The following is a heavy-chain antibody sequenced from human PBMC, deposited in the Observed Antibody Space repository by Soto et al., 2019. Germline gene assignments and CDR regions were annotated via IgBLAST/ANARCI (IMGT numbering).Heavy chain of an antibody. CDR3: ARSFYP. CDR2: IYYNGTT. J-gene: IGHJ5*02. D-gene: IGHD3-3*01. CDR1: GGSISNYQ. Sequence: NPSETLSLTCTVSGGSISNYQWSWVRQPPGKRLEWIGYIYYNGTTSYNPSLKSRVTISVDMSKNHLSLTLTSVTAADTAVYYCARSFYPRGQGTLVTVSS. V-gene: IGHV4-59*01.